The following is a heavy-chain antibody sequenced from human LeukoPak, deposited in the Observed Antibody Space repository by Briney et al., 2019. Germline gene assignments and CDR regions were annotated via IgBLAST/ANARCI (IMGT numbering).Heavy chain of an antibody. CDR1: GFTFSSYS. CDR3: ARDLGFLEWLSNWFDP. D-gene: IGHD3-3*01. Sequence: GGSLRLSCAASGFTFSSYSMNWVRQAPGKGLEWVSYISSSSSTIYYADSVKGRFTISRDKAKNSLYLQMNSLRAEDTAVYYCARDLGFLEWLSNWFDPWGQGTLVTVSS. J-gene: IGHJ5*02. CDR2: ISSSSSTI. V-gene: IGHV3-48*01.